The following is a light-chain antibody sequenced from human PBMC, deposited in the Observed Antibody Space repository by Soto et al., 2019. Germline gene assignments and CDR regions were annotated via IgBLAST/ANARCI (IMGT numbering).Light chain of an antibody. J-gene: IGLJ3*02. CDR2: HNF. Sequence: QSVLTQPPSVSGAPGQSVTFPFTGSGSNIGTYEVHWYQQFPGIAPKLLIQHNFNRPSGVPDRFSGSKSGTSASLTITGLQPEDEADYYCQSYDTFLSAVVFGGGTQLTAL. CDR3: QSYDTFLSAVV. V-gene: IGLV1-40*01. CDR1: GSNIGTYE.